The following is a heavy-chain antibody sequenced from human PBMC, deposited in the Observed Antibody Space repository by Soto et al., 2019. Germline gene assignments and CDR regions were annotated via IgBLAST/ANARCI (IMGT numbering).Heavy chain of an antibody. Sequence: PGESLKISCKGSGYSFTSYWIGWVRQMPGKGLEWMGIIYPGDSDTRYSPSFQGQVTISADKSISTAYLQWSSLKASDTAMYYCARQDFWSGYYEAYYGMDVWGQGTTVTVSS. D-gene: IGHD3-3*01. V-gene: IGHV5-51*01. CDR3: ARQDFWSGYYEAYYGMDV. CDR2: IYPGDSDT. J-gene: IGHJ6*02. CDR1: GYSFTSYW.